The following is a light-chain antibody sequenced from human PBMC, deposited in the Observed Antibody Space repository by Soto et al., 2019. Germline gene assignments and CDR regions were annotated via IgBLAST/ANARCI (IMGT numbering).Light chain of an antibody. CDR1: NIGSKS. V-gene: IGLV3-21*02. J-gene: IGLJ3*02. CDR3: QVWDSSSDHGV. Sequence: SYELTQPPSVSVAPGQTARITCAGSNIGSKSVHWYQQKPGQAPVAVVYDDSDRPSGIPERFSGSNSGNTATLTISGVEVGDEADYYCQVWDSSSDHGVFGGGTKLTVL. CDR2: DDS.